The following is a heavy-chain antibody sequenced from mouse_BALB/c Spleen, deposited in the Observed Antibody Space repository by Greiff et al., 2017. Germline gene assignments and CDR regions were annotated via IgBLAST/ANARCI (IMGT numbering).Heavy chain of an antibody. D-gene: IGHD1-2*01. CDR1: GYSITSDYA. J-gene: IGHJ4*01. CDR2: ISYSGST. V-gene: IGHV3-2*02. Sequence: EVMLVESGPGLVKPSQSLSLTCTVTGYSITSDYAWNWIRQFPGNKLEWMGYISYSGSTSYNPSLKSRISITRDTSKNQFFLQLNSVTTEDTATYYCASFITTAPYAMDYWGQGTSVTVSS. CDR3: ASFITTAPYAMDY.